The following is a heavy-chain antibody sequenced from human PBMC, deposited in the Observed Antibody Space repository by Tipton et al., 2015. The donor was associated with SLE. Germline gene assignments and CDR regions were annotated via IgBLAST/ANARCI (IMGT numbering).Heavy chain of an antibody. D-gene: IGHD3-22*01. CDR2: IYGGGAS. V-gene: IGHV3-23*03. J-gene: IGHJ3*01. Sequence: SLRLSCAAFGFSFSSSAVSWVRQAPGKGLEWVSLIYGGGASKYAESVKGRFTMSRDNSKNTLYLQMNRLRLEDTAVYYCVKDPYISDWGHGTMVTVSS. CDR3: VKDPYISD. CDR1: GFSFSSSA.